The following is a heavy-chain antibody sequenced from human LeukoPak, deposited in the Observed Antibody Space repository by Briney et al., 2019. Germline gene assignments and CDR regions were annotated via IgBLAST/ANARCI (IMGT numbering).Heavy chain of an antibody. V-gene: IGHV3-30-3*01. Sequence: GGSLRLSCTASGVTFSSYAMHWVRQAPGKGLEWVAVISYDGSNKYYADSVKGRFTISRDNSKNTLYLQMNSLRAEDTAVYSCARDGAVAGIYYYFDYWGQGTLVTVSS. CDR1: GVTFSSYA. D-gene: IGHD6-19*01. CDR3: ARDGAVAGIYYYFDY. J-gene: IGHJ4*02. CDR2: ISYDGSNK.